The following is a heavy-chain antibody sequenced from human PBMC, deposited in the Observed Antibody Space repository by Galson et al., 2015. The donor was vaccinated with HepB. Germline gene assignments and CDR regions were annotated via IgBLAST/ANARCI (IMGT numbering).Heavy chain of an antibody. V-gene: IGHV3-23*01. Sequence: SLRLSCAASGFTFSSYAMSWVRQAPGKGLEWVSAISGSGGSTYYADSVKGRFTISRDNSKNTQYLQMNSPRAEDTAVYYCAKVTSGSYLDYFDYWGQGTLVTVSS. CDR2: ISGSGGST. J-gene: IGHJ4*02. CDR3: AKVTSGSYLDYFDY. D-gene: IGHD1-26*01. CDR1: GFTFSSYA.